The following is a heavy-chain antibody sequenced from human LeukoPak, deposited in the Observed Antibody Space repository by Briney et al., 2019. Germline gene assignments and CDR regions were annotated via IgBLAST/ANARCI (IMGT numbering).Heavy chain of an antibody. D-gene: IGHD6-13*01. V-gene: IGHV4-59*01. CDR2: IYYSGST. Sequence: SETLSLTCTVSGGSISSYYWSWIRQPPGKGLEWIGYIYYSGSTNYNPSLKSRVTISVDTSRNQFSLKLSSVTAADTAVYYCAREVVAAPGTVDYWGQGTLVTVSS. J-gene: IGHJ4*01. CDR1: GGSISSYY. CDR3: AREVVAAPGTVDY.